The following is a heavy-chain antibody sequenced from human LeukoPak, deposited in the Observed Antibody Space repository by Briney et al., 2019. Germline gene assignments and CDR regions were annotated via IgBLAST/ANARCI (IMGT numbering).Heavy chain of an antibody. D-gene: IGHD3-16*01. Sequence: SETLSLTCTVSGGSISSYYWSWIRQPPGKGLEWIGYIYTSGITNYNPSLKSRVSISVETSKNQFSLKLSSVTAADTAVYYCASLQLGGFDYWGQGTLVPVSS. CDR3: ASLQLGGFDY. CDR1: GGSISSYY. V-gene: IGHV4-4*09. CDR2: IYTSGIT. J-gene: IGHJ4*02.